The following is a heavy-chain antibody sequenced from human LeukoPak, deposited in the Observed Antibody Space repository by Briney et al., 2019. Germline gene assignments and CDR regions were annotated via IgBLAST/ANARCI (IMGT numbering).Heavy chain of an antibody. Sequence: ASVKVSCKASGYTFTGYYMHWVRQAPGQVRECMGWSNPNSGDTNYAAKFQGGVTMTRHTSISTASMELRSLRSDDTAVYYCSPDFGAPTGYYMDVWGKGTTVTVYS. J-gene: IGHJ6*03. D-gene: IGHD3-3*01. CDR3: SPDFGAPTGYYMDV. CDR1: GYTFTGYY. CDR2: SNPNSGDT. V-gene: IGHV1-2*02.